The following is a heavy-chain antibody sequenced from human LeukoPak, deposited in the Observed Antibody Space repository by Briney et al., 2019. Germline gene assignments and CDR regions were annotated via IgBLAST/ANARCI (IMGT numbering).Heavy chain of an antibody. V-gene: IGHV3-21*01. CDR3: ARDYLMREYQLLGKAFDP. CDR2: ISSSSSYI. D-gene: IGHD2-2*01. CDR1: GFTFSSYS. Sequence: GGSLRLSCAASGFTFSSYSMNWVRQAPGKGLEWVSSISSSSSYIYYADSVKGRFTISGDNAKNSLYLQMNSLRAEDTAVYYCARDYLMREYQLLGKAFDPWGQGTLVTVSS. J-gene: IGHJ5*02.